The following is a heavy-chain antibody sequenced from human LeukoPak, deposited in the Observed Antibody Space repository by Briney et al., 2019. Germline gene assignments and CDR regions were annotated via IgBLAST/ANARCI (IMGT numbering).Heavy chain of an antibody. V-gene: IGHV3-30*04. D-gene: IGHD3-22*01. CDR2: ISYDGSNK. CDR1: GFTLSSYA. Sequence: PGGSLRLSCAASGFTLSSYAMHWVRQAPGKGLEWVAVISYDGSNKYYADSVKGRFTISRDNSKNTLYLQMNSLRAEDTAVYYCARDVRYYDSSGLDYWGQGTLVTVSS. J-gene: IGHJ4*02. CDR3: ARDVRYYDSSGLDY.